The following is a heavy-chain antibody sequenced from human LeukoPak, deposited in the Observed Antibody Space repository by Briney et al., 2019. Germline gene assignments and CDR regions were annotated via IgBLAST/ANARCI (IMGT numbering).Heavy chain of an antibody. Sequence: GASVKVSCKVSGYTLTELSMHWVRQAPGQGLEWMGWINTNTGNPTYAQGFTGRFVSSLDTSVSTAYLQISSLKAEDTAVYYCARVLAAARVSYYYGMDVWGQGTTVTVSS. CDR2: INTNTGNP. V-gene: IGHV7-4-1*02. J-gene: IGHJ6*02. CDR3: ARVLAAARVSYYYGMDV. D-gene: IGHD6-6*01. CDR1: GYTLTELS.